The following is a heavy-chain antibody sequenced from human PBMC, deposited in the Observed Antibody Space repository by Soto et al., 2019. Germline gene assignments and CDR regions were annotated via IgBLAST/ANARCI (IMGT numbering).Heavy chain of an antibody. D-gene: IGHD1-26*01. CDR2: IYYTGET. Sequence: PSETLSLTCSVSGGSISSSNYYWAWIRQPPGKGLEWIGGIYYTGETYYNPSLTPRVTLSVYTSKNQFSLILNSVTAADTALYYRLRHEQWVGPNVYWGRGALVTVSS. CDR3: LRHEQWVGPNVY. J-gene: IGHJ4*02. CDR1: GGSISSSNYY. V-gene: IGHV4-39*01.